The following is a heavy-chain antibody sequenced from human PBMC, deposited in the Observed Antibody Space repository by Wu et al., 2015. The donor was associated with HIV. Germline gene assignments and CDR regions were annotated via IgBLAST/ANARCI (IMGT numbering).Heavy chain of an antibody. D-gene: IGHD3-22*01. CDR3: ARAASFFYDKHGYYRNWYFDV. CDR2: MNPNSGNT. Sequence: QVQLVQSGAEVTEPGASVMVSCKASGYTFSAYDINWVRQAPGQGLEWVGWMNPNSGNTGYPQKFQGRVTMTRDTSISTAYMELSSLKSEDTAVYYCARAASFFYDKHGYYRNWYFDVWGRGTLVAVSS. V-gene: IGHV1-8*01. CDR1: GYTFSAYD. J-gene: IGHJ2*01.